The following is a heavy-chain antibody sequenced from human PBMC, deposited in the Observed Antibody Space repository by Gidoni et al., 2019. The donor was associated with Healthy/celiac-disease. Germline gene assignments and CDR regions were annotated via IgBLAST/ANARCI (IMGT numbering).Heavy chain of an antibody. V-gene: IGHV3-23*04. D-gene: IGHD2-15*01. CDR3: AKTSGGYSGYDSCSGGSCYLVGAYFDY. Sequence: EVQLVESGGGLVQPGGSLRLSCAASGFTFSSYAMSWVRPAPGQGLVWVLAISGSGGSTYYADSVKGRFTISRDNSKNTLYLQMNSLRAEDTAVYYCAKTSGGYSGYDSCSGGSCYLVGAYFDYWGQGTLVTVSS. CDR1: GFTFSSYA. CDR2: ISGSGGST. J-gene: IGHJ4*02.